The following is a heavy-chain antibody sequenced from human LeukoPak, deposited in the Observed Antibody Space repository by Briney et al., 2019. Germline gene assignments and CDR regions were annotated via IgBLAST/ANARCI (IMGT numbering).Heavy chain of an antibody. J-gene: IGHJ5*02. CDR2: VYYDGNT. V-gene: IGHV4-59*01. CDR1: GGSISSYY. D-gene: IGHD5-24*01. Sequence: PSETLSLTCTVSGGSISSYYWSWIRQPPGKGLEWIGYVYYDGNTNYNPSLKSRVTISVDTSKNQFSLKLTSVTAADTAVYYCARDHGTNWLNWFDPWGQGTLVTVSS. CDR3: ARDHGTNWLNWFDP.